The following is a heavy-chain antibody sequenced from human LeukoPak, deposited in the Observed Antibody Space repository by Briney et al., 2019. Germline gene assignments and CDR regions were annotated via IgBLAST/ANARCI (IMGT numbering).Heavy chain of an antibody. CDR3: AKSVRSGVDY. CDR1: GFTFSSYG. D-gene: IGHD6-25*01. Sequence: GGSLRLSCAASGFTFSSYGMHWVRQAPGKGLEWVAVISYDGSNKYYADSVKGRFTISRDNSKNTLYLQMNSLRAEDTAVYYCAKSVRSGVDYWGQGTLVTASS. CDR2: ISYDGSNK. J-gene: IGHJ4*02. V-gene: IGHV3-30*18.